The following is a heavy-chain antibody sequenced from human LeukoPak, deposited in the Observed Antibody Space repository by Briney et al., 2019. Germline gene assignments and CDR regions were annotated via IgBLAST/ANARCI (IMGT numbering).Heavy chain of an antibody. CDR1: GGSVNSGSYY. V-gene: IGHV4-61*01. D-gene: IGHD3-3*01. CDR3: ARKYYDFWSGYYTNYYFDY. Sequence: SETLSLTCTVSGGSVNSGSYYWSWIRQPPGKGLEWIGHIYYRGGTNYNPSLKSRVTISVDTSKNQFSLKLSSVTAADTAVYYCARKYYDFWSGYYTNYYFDYWGQGTLVTVSS. CDR2: IYYRGGT. J-gene: IGHJ4*02.